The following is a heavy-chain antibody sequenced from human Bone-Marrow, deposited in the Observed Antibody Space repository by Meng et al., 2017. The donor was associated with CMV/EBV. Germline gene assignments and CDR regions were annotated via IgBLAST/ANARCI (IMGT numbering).Heavy chain of an antibody. CDR1: GFTFSSND. J-gene: IGHJ4*02. D-gene: IGHD4-17*01. CDR2: IGTAGDT. V-gene: IGHV3-13*01. Sequence: GESLKISCAASGFTFSSNDMHWVRQTTGKGLEWVSAIGTAGDTYYPGSVKGRFTISRENAKNSFYLQMNSLRAEDTAVYYCAKGPYGDYSPFDYWGQGTLVTVSS. CDR3: AKGPYGDYSPFDY.